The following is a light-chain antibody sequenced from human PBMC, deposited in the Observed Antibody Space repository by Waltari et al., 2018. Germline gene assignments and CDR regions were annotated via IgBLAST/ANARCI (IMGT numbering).Light chain of an antibody. V-gene: IGKV3-15*01. J-gene: IGKJ4*01. CDR1: QSVSSN. CDR2: GAS. CDR3: QQRHNWPLT. Sequence: EIVMTQSPATLSVSPGDRATLSCRASQSVSSNLAWYQQKPGQAPRLPIYGASPRATGIPARFSGSGSGTEFSLSISSLEPEDFAVYYCQQRHNWPLTFGGGTKVEIK.